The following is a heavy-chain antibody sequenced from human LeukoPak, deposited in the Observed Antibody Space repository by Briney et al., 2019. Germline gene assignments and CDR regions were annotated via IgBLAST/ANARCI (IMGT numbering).Heavy chain of an antibody. CDR1: GFTFSSYA. J-gene: IGHJ5*02. D-gene: IGHD3-10*01. CDR2: ISASGGST. CDR3: ARGRSGGDWFDP. Sequence: GGSLRLSCAASGFTFSSYAMNWVRQAPGKGLEWVSAISASGGSTYYADSVKGRFTISRDNSKNTLYLQMNSLRAEDTAVYYCARGRSGGDWFDPWGQGTLVTVSS. V-gene: IGHV3-23*01.